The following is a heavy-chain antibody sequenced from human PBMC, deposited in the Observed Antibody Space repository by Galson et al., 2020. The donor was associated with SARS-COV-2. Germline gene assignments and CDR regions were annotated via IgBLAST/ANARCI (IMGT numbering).Heavy chain of an antibody. CDR3: TTLTYYYDSSGYSNDAFDI. CDR2: IKSKTDGGTT. CDR1: GFTFSNAW. J-gene: IGHJ3*02. V-gene: IGHV3-15*01. D-gene: IGHD3-22*01. Sequence: GGSLRLSCAASGFTFSNAWMSWVRQAPGKGLEWVGRIKSKTDGGTTDYAAPVKGRFTISRDDSKNTLYLQMNSLKTEDTAVYYCTTLTYYYDSSGYSNDAFDIWGQGTMVTVSS.